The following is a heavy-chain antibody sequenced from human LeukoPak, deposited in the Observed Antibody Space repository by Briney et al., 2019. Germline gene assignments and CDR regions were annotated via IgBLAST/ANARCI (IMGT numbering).Heavy chain of an antibody. CDR3: AKDSGRSGYSNGWNAGPFDH. J-gene: IGHJ5*02. D-gene: IGHD6-19*01. CDR2: ISSSGGSI. Sequence: TGGSLRLSCAASGLTFSSYATTWVRQAPGKGLEWVSSISSSGGSIYYADSVKGRFTLSRDNSRSTLFLQMNNLRAEDTAVYFCAKDSGRSGYSNGWNAGPFDHWGQGALATVSS. V-gene: IGHV3-23*01. CDR1: GLTFSSYA.